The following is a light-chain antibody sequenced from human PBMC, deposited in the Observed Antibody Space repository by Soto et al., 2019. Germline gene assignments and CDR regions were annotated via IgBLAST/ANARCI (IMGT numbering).Light chain of an antibody. J-gene: IGKJ1*01. Sequence: DIQMTQSHSTLSPSVGDRVTITCRASRSISDWLAWYQQKPGKAPKLLIFDASSLKSGVPSRFSGSGSGTEFTLTISGLQPDDVATYYCLKYSSHSWTFGQGTKVEIK. CDR2: DAS. CDR3: LKYSSHSWT. CDR1: RSISDW. V-gene: IGKV1-5*01.